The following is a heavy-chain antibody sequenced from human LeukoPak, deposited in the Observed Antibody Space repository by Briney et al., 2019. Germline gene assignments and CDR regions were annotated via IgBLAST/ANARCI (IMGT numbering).Heavy chain of an antibody. CDR3: AKDPNGSGSYYNGGWFDP. V-gene: IGHV3-23*01. CDR2: VDGGGGGT. Sequence: GGSLRLSCAASGFTLSSYAMTWVRQAPGRGLEWVSSVDGGGGGTYYADSVKGRFTISRDNSKDTLYLQMNSLRAEDTAVYYCAKDPNGSGSYYNGGWFDPWGQGTLVTVSS. J-gene: IGHJ5*02. D-gene: IGHD3-10*01. CDR1: GFTLSSYA.